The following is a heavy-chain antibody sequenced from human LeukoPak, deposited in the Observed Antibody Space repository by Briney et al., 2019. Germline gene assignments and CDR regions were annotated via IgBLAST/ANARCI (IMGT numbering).Heavy chain of an antibody. CDR2: ISGSGGST. V-gene: IGHV3-23*01. CDR3: ARAPGDTFDY. CDR1: GFSFSMHA. J-gene: IGHJ4*02. D-gene: IGHD2-21*02. Sequence: GGSVRLSCAASGFSFSMHAMNWVRQAPGKGLEWVSGISGSGGSTYYADSVKGRFTISRDNSKNTLYLHMNSLRGEDTAVYYCARAPGDTFDYWGQGTLVTVSS.